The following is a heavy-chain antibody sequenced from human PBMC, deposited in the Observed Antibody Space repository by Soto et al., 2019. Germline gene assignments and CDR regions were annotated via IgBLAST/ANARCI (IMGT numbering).Heavy chain of an antibody. J-gene: IGHJ4*02. CDR2: ISGSGGST. CDR3: AKDPRTTVTILNYFDY. Sequence: EVQLLESGGGLVQPGGSLRLSCAASGFTFSSYAMSWVRQAPGKGLEWVSAISGSGGSTYYADSVKGRFTISRDNSKNTLYLQMNSLRAEDTAVYYCAKDPRTTVTILNYFDYWGQGTLVTVSS. V-gene: IGHV3-23*01. CDR1: GFTFSSYA. D-gene: IGHD4-17*01.